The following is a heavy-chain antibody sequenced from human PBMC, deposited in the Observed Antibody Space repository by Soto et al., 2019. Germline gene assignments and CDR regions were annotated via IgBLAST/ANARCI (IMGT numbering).Heavy chain of an antibody. V-gene: IGHV3-15*07. CDR1: GFTFSNAW. CDR2: IKSKTDGGTT. D-gene: IGHD6-13*01. CDR3: TTLSLYSSSWYWGFDY. Sequence: EVQLVESGGGLVKPGGSLRLSCAASGFTFSNAWMNWVRQAPGKGLEWVGRIKSKTDGGTTDYAAPVKGRFTISRDDSKYTLYLQMNSLKTEDTAVYYCTTLSLYSSSWYWGFDYWGQGTLVTVSS. J-gene: IGHJ4*02.